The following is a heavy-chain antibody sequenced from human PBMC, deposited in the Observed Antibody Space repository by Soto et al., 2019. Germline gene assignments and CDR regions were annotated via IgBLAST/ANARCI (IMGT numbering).Heavy chain of an antibody. J-gene: IGHJ3*02. Sequence: QVQLQESGPGLVKPSQTLSLTCTVSGGSISSGDYYWSWIRQPPGKGLEWIGYIYYSGSTYYNPSLKSRVTIAVDTSKNQFSLKLSSVTAADTAVYYCARDNGGYYDSSRAFDIWGQGTMVTVSS. D-gene: IGHD3-22*01. V-gene: IGHV4-30-4*01. CDR3: ARDNGGYYDSSRAFDI. CDR1: GGSISSGDYY. CDR2: IYYSGST.